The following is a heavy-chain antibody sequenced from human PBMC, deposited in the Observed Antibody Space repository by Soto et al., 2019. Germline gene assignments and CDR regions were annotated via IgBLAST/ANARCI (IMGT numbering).Heavy chain of an antibody. D-gene: IGHD6-6*01. CDR1: GFTFSSYS. CDR2: ISSSSSYI. Sequence: EVQLVESGGGLVKPGGSLRLSCAASGFTFSSYSMNWVRQAPGKGLEWVSSISSSSSYIYYADSVKGRFTISRDNAKNSLYLQMNSLRAEDTAVYYCARDYSSSFLSYYGMDVWGQGTTVTVSS. J-gene: IGHJ6*02. V-gene: IGHV3-21*01. CDR3: ARDYSSSFLSYYGMDV.